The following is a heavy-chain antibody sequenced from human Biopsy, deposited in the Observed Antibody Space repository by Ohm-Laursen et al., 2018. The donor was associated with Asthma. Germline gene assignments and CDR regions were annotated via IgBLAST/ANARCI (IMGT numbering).Heavy chain of an antibody. CDR1: ADSISSNNFY. J-gene: IGHJ4*02. Sequence: SETLSLTCPVSADSISSNNFYWGWIRQPPGKGLEWIATISYTGSTYCNPSLKSRVTISVDTSKNQFSLKLSSVTAADTAVYYCARHSGNYYAQLNYWGQGTLVTVSS. V-gene: IGHV4-39*01. CDR3: ARHSGNYYAQLNY. CDR2: ISYTGST. D-gene: IGHD1-26*01.